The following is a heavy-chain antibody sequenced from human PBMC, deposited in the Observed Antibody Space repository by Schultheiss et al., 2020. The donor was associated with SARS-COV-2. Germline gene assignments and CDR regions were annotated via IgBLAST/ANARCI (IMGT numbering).Heavy chain of an antibody. CDR3: ARQPEDFRGAPVSAFDI. Sequence: GGSLRLSCAASGFTFSSYAMSWVRQAPGKGLEWVSLISWDGGSTYYADSVKGRFTISRHNSKNTLYLQMNSLRAEDTAVYYCARQPEDFRGAPVSAFDIWGQGTMVTVSS. CDR2: ISWDGGST. D-gene: IGHD1-1*01. CDR1: GFTFSSYA. J-gene: IGHJ3*02. V-gene: IGHV3-23*01.